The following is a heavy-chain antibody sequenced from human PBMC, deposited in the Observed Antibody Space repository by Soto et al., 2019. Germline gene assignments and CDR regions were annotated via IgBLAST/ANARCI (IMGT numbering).Heavy chain of an antibody. J-gene: IGHJ5*02. Sequence: LTCSFSGFSLSVYGVRVIWFRQPPGETLEWLALIHWNDDKRYSPYLKSRPTITKDTSKNQVVLTLTNLDPLDTGTYFCAHTKDSSGFLTSWGQGILVTVSS. D-gene: IGHD3-22*01. V-gene: IGHV2-5*01. CDR3: AHTKDSSGFLTS. CDR1: GFSLSVYGVR. CDR2: IHWNDDK.